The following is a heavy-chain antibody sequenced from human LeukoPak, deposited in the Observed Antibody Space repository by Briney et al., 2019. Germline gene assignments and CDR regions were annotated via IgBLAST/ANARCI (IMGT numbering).Heavy chain of an antibody. J-gene: IGHJ1*01. D-gene: IGHD6-13*01. CDR3: ARDPGSSNIWPEYFHH. CDR1: GFIFSNYW. CDR2: IKQDGSEN. Sequence: GGSLRLSCATSGFIFSNYWMNWVRQAPGKGLEWVANIKQDGSENYFVDSVKGRFTISRDNAKNSLYLQMNSLRAEDTAVYYCARDPGSSNIWPEYFHHWGQGTLVTVSS. V-gene: IGHV3-7*04.